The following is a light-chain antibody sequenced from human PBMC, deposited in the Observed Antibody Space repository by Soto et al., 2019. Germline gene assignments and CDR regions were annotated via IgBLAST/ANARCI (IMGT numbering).Light chain of an antibody. CDR2: EVS. J-gene: IGLJ1*01. Sequence: QSVLTQPASVSGSPGQSITISCTGTSSDIGGYNFVSWYQQHPGKAPKLMIYEVSNRPSGVSNRFSGSKSGNTASLTISGLQAEDEADYYCSSYTSSSTIYGCGTGTKV. CDR1: SSDIGGYNF. V-gene: IGLV2-14*01. CDR3: SSYTSSSTIYG.